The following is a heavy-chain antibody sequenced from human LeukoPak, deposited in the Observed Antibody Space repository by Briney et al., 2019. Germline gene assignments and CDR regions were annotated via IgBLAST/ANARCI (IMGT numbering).Heavy chain of an antibody. J-gene: IGHJ4*02. Sequence: GGSLRLSCVASGFTFSSYTVNWVRQAPGRGLEWVSSISSSSSFIYYADSVKGRFTISRDNAKNSLHLQMNSLRAEDTAVYYCARQKYQRGPDVSYFDYWGQGTLVTVSS. CDR3: ARQKYQRGPDVSYFDY. V-gene: IGHV3-21*01. CDR1: GFTFSSYT. CDR2: ISSSSSFI. D-gene: IGHD2-8*01.